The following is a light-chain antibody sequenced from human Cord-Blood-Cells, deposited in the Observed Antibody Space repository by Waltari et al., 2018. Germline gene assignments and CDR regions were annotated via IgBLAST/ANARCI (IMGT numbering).Light chain of an antibody. CDR2: DVS. J-gene: IGLJ2*01. V-gene: IGLV2-11*01. Sequence: QSALTQPRSVSGSPGQSVTISCTGTSSDVGGYNYFSWYQQHPGKAPKLMIYDVSKRPAGVPDRFSGSKSGNTASLTISGLQAEDEADYYCCSYAGSYTVVFGGGT. CDR3: CSYAGSYTVV. CDR1: SSDVGGYNY.